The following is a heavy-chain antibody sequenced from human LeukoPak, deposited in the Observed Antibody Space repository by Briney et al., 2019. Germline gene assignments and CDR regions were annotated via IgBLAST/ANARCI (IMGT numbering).Heavy chain of an antibody. Sequence: PGGSLRLSCAASGFTFSSYAMHRVRQAPGKGLEWVAVISYDGSNKYYADSVKGRFTISRDNSKNTLYLQMNSLRAEDTAVYYCARGRRFLDPWGQGTLVTVSS. J-gene: IGHJ5*02. D-gene: IGHD4-17*01. CDR2: ISYDGSNK. CDR1: GFTFSSYA. CDR3: ARGRRFLDP. V-gene: IGHV3-30*04.